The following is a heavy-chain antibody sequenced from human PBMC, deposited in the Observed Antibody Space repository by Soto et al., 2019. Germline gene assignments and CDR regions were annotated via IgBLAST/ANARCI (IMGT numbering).Heavy chain of an antibody. CDR1: GASLSDNY. CDR3: ARTTAVPNTLRSRYFFDY. Sequence: SSETLSLTCAVYGASLSDNYCNWLRQPPGKRLEWIGYVYYSGTTNYNPSLKSRVTISVDLSKNQFSLRLSSVTTADTALYYCARTTAVPNTLRSRYFFDYWGQGTLVTVSS. V-gene: IGHV4-59*01. D-gene: IGHD4-17*01. J-gene: IGHJ4*02. CDR2: VYYSGTT.